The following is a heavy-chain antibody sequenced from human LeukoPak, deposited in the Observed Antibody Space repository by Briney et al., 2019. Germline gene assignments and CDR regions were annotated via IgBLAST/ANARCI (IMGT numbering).Heavy chain of an antibody. CDR2: ISYDGSNM. Sequence: PGRSLRHSCEASGFTFTTYAMQWVRQAPGKGLDWVAVISYDGSNMYYADSVKGRFTISRDNAKNSLYLQMNSLRAEDTAVYYCARVGGDSIDYWGQGTLVTVSS. CDR3: ARVGGDSIDY. CDR1: GFTFTTYA. D-gene: IGHD4-17*01. J-gene: IGHJ4*02. V-gene: IGHV3-30*04.